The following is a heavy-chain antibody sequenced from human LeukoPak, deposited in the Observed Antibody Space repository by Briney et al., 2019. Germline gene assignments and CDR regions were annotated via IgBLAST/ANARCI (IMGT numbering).Heavy chain of an antibody. V-gene: IGHV3-30-3*01. D-gene: IGHD3-10*01. CDR2: ISYDGSNK. CDR1: GFTFSSYA. Sequence: GGSLRLSCAASGFTFSSYAMHWVRQAPGKGLEWVAVISYDGSNKYYADSVKGRFTISRDNSKNTPYLQMNSLRAEDTAVYYCARDRVSYFDYWGQGTLVTVSS. J-gene: IGHJ4*02. CDR3: ARDRVSYFDY.